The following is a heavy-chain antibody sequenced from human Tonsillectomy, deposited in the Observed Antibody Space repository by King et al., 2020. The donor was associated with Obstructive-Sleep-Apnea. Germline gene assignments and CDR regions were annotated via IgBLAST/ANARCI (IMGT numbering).Heavy chain of an antibody. CDR2: IKSKTNGGTT. D-gene: IGHD3-3*01. CDR3: TTDAVLTIIGYYFDY. CDR1: GFTFSDAW. V-gene: IGHV3-15*01. Sequence: VQLVESGGGLVKPGGTLRLSCAASGFTFSDAWMSWVRQAPGKGLEWVGRIKSKTNGGTTDYAAPVKGRFIISRDDSNNTLYLQMNSLKTEDTAVYYCTTDAVLTIIGYYFDYWGQGTLVPVSS. J-gene: IGHJ4*02.